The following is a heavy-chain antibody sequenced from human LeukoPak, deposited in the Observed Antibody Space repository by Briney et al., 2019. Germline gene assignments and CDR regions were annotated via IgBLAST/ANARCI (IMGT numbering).Heavy chain of an antibody. CDR2: IRYDGSNK. D-gene: IGHD1-26*01. V-gene: IGHV3-30*02. J-gene: IGHJ1*01. CDR1: GFTFSSYG. CDR3: AKERLSGSYLIKYFQH. Sequence: GGSLRLSCAASGFTFSSYGMHWVRQAPGKGLEWVAFIRYDGSNKYYADSVKGRFTISRDNSKNTLYLQMNSLRAEDTAVYYCAKERLSGSYLIKYFQHWGQGTLVTVSS.